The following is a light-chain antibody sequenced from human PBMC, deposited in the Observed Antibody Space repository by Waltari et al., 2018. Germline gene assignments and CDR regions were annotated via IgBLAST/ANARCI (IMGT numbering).Light chain of an antibody. CDR1: KLGSKS. CDR2: YDS. CDR3: QVWDSSSDHPV. Sequence: SYVLTPPPSVSVAPGKTARITCGGNKLGSKSVYWYQQKPGQAPVLVIYYDSDRPSGIPERFSGSNSGNTATLTISRVEAGDEADYYCQVWDSSSDHPVFGGGTKLTVL. V-gene: IGLV3-21*04. J-gene: IGLJ3*02.